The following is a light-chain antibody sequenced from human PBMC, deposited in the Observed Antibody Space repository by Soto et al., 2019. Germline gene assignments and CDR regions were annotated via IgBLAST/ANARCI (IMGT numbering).Light chain of an antibody. CDR3: QQSSSTPPT. CDR2: AES. Sequence: EIQMTQSPPSLSAAVGDRVTITCRASQSISSYLNWYQQKPGKAPKLLIYAESSLQSGVPSRFSGSGAGIDFTLTIRSLQPEECATYDCQQSSSTPPTFGQGTMVESK. J-gene: IGKJ1*01. V-gene: IGKV1-39*01. CDR1: QSISSY.